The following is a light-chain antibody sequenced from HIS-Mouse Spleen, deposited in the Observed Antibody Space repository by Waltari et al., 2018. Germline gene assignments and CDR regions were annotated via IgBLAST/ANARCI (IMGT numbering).Light chain of an antibody. CDR1: SSDVGSCKL. Sequence: QSALTQPASVSGSPGQSITISCTGTSSDVGSCKLVSWYQQHPGKAPKLMIYEGSKRPSGVSNRFSGSKSGNTASLTISGLQAEDEADYYCCSYAGSSTWVFGGGTKLTVL. CDR2: EGS. J-gene: IGLJ3*02. CDR3: CSYAGSSTWV. V-gene: IGLV2-23*01.